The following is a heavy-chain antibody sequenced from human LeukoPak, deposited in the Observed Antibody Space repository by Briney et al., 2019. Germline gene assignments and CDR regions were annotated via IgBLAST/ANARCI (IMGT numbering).Heavy chain of an antibody. CDR1: GGPKSRFY. CDR3: ARGDSGYDTYYFDY. V-gene: IGHV4-59*13. CDR2: IYYSGST. D-gene: IGHD5-12*01. J-gene: IGHJ4*02. Sequence: SSETLSLTCSVWGGPKSRFYWRGMRAPRGKALEWGGNIYYSGSTNYNPSLNSRVTISVDTSKNQFSLKLSSVTAADTAVYYCARGDSGYDTYYFDYWGQGTLVTVSS.